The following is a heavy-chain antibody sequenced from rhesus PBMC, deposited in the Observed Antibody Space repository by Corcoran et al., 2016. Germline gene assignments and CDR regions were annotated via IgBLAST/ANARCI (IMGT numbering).Heavy chain of an antibody. CDR3: ARTVYGSGFNRFDV. V-gene: IGHV4S7*01. Sequence: QVQLQESGPGLVKPSETLSLTCAVSGGSISGGYHWGWIRQQPGKGLEWIGNIYGNSASTYYNPSLKSRVTISHGTSKNQFSLKLSSVTAADTAMYYCARTVYGSGFNRFDVWGPGVLVTVSS. J-gene: IGHJ5-1*01. CDR2: IYGNSAST. D-gene: IGHD2-21*01. CDR1: GGSISGGYH.